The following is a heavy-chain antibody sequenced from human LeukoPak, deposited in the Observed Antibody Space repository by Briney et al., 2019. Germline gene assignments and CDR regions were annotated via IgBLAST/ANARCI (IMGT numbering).Heavy chain of an antibody. V-gene: IGHV3-33*08. CDR3: ARDQGAQDIVVVPAAAPDYYYYGMDV. D-gene: IGHD2-2*01. CDR1: GFTFSSYA. CDR2: IWYDGSNK. J-gene: IGHJ6*02. Sequence: GGSLRLSCAASGFTFSSYAMSWVRQAPGKGLEWVAVIWYDGSNKYYADSVKGRFTISRDNSKNTLYLQMNSLRAEDTAVFYCARDQGAQDIVVVPAAAPDYYYYGMDVWGQGTTVPVSS.